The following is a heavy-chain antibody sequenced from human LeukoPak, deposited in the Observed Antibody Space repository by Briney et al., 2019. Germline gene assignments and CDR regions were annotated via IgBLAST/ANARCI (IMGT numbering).Heavy chain of an antibody. V-gene: IGHV1-46*01. CDR2: INPSGGST. CDR1: GYTFTSYY. Sequence: ASVTVSCKASGYTFTSYYMHWVRQAPAQGVEWMGIINPSGGSTSYAQKFQGRVTMTRDTSTSTVYMELSSLRSEDTAVYYCASPGEKDYYFDYWGQGTLVTVSS. D-gene: IGHD3-16*01. J-gene: IGHJ4*02. CDR3: ASPGEKDYYFDY.